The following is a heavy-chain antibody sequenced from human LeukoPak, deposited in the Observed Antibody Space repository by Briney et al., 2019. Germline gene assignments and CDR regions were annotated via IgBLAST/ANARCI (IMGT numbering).Heavy chain of an antibody. CDR2: INHSGST. CDR1: GGSFSGYY. Sequence: SETLSLTCAVYGGSFSGYYWSWIRQPPGKRLGWIGEINHSGSTNYNPSLKGRVTISVDTSKNQFSLKLSSVTAADTAVYYCARTRRFTMIVVRNSYYFDYGGQGTLVTVSS. CDR3: ARTRRFTMIVVRNSYYFDY. J-gene: IGHJ4*02. V-gene: IGHV4-34*01. D-gene: IGHD3-22*01.